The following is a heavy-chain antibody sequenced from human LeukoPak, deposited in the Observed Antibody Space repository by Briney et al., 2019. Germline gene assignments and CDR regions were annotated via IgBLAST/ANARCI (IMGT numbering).Heavy chain of an antibody. Sequence: GGSLRLSCAASEFTFSSYAMHWVRQAPGKGLEWVAVISYDGSNKYYADSVKGRFTISRDNSKNTLYLQMNSLRAEDTAVYYCARQGDGGALGYWGQGTLVTVSS. CDR1: EFTFSSYA. CDR3: ARQGDGGALGY. D-gene: IGHD5-24*01. CDR2: ISYDGSNK. J-gene: IGHJ4*02. V-gene: IGHV3-30-3*01.